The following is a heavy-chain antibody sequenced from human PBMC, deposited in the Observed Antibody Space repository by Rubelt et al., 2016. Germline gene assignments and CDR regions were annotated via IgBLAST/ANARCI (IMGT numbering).Heavy chain of an antibody. CDR1: GGSFSAYY. J-gene: IGHJ3*02. D-gene: IGHD1-26*01. V-gene: IGHV4-34*03. Sequence: QVQLQQWGAGLLKPSETLSLTCAVSGGSFSAYYWSWIRQPPGKGLEWIGEINHSGRSNYNPSLKSRVTILVDTSKNQFSRRLSSVTAADPAVYYGAGLWIVGTGNAFDIWGQGTMVAVSS. CDR3: AGLWIVGTGNAFDI. CDR2: INHSGRS.